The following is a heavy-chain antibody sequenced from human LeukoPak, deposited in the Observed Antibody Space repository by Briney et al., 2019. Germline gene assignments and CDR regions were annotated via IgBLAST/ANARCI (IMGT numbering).Heavy chain of an antibody. CDR2: ISAYNGNT. Sequence: ASVKVSCKASGYTFTRYGISWVRQAPGQGLEWMGWISAYNGNTNYAQKLQGRVTMTTDTSTSTAYMELRSLRSDDTAVYYCARDGAWNDIPKWFDPWGQGTLVTVSS. V-gene: IGHV1-18*01. D-gene: IGHD1-1*01. J-gene: IGHJ5*02. CDR1: GYTFTRYG. CDR3: ARDGAWNDIPKWFDP.